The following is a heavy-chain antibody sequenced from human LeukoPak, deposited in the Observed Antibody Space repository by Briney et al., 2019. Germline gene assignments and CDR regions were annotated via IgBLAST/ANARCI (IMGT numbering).Heavy chain of an antibody. CDR3: AVGDSSPSFDY. J-gene: IGHJ4*02. D-gene: IGHD3-22*01. CDR2: IYYSGST. CDR1: GGSISSGGYY. Sequence: SETLSLTCTVSGGSISSGGYYWSWIRQHPGKGLEWIGYIYYSGSTYYNPSLKSRVTISVDTSKNQFSLKLSSVTAADTAVYYCAVGDSSPSFDYWGQGTLVTVSS. V-gene: IGHV4-31*03.